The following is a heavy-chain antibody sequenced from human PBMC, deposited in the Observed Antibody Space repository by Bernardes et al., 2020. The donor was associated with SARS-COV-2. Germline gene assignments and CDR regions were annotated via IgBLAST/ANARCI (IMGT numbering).Heavy chain of an antibody. CDR2: VYTSGST. Sequence: SETLSLTCTVSGGSISSYYWSWIRQPAGKGLEWIGRVYTSGSTSYNPSLKSRVTMSVDTSKNQFSLKLNSVTDADTAVYYCARDSGSIVTTTERFDVWGQGTLVTVSS. V-gene: IGHV4-4*07. CDR1: GGSISSYY. CDR3: ARDSGSIVTTTERFDV. D-gene: IGHD5-12*01. J-gene: IGHJ4*02.